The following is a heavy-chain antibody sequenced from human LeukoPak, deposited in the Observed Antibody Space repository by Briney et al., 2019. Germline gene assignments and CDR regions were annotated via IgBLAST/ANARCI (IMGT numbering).Heavy chain of an antibody. CDR3: ARGPSLVGYYYMDV. J-gene: IGHJ6*03. D-gene: IGHD1-26*01. CDR2: TYYRSKWYN. V-gene: IGHV6-1*01. Sequence: SQTLSLTCAVSGDSFSSNSAAWNWVRLSPSRGLEWLGRTYYRSKWYNDYAVSVESRITINPDTSKNQFSLQLNAVTPEDTAVYYCARGPSLVGYYYMDVWSKGTTVTISS. CDR1: GDSFSSNSAA.